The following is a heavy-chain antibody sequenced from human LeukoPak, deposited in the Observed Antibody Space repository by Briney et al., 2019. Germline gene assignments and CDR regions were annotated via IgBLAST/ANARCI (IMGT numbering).Heavy chain of an antibody. D-gene: IGHD3-22*01. Sequence: GGSLRLSCAASGFTFSSYSMNWVRQAPGKGLEWVSSISSSSSYIYYADSVKGRFTISRDNSKNTLYLQMNSLRAEDTAVYYCAKDQYYDSSGAFDYWGQGTLVTVSS. CDR3: AKDQYYDSSGAFDY. J-gene: IGHJ4*02. CDR1: GFTFSSYS. CDR2: ISSSSSYI. V-gene: IGHV3-21*04.